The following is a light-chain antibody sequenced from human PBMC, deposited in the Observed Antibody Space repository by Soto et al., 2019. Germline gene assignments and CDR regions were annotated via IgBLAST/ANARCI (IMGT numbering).Light chain of an antibody. CDR3: QQLTSYPPL. V-gene: IGKV1-9*01. J-gene: IGKJ2*01. Sequence: DIQLSQSPSFLSASVGDRVTITCRASHGISSYLAWYQQKPGKAPKLLIYAASTLQSGVPSRFSGSGSGTEFTLTTSSLQPEDFATYYCQQLTSYPPLFGQGTKLEIK. CDR1: HGISSY. CDR2: AAS.